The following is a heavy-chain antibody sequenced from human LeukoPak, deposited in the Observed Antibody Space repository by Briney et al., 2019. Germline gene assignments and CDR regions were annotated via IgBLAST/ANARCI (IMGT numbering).Heavy chain of an antibody. CDR3: ARRGYSSGWFYFDY. V-gene: IGHV4-59*08. D-gene: IGHD6-19*01. Sequence: SETLSLTCTVSGGSITSYYWSWIRQPPGKGLEWIGYIYYSGSTNYNPSLKSRVTMSLDTSKNQFSLKLSSVTAADTAVYYCARRGYSSGWFYFDYWGQGTLVTVSS. CDR1: GGSITSYY. J-gene: IGHJ4*02. CDR2: IYYSGST.